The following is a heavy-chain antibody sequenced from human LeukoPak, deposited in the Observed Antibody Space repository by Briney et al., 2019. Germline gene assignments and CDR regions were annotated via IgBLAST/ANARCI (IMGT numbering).Heavy chain of an antibody. Sequence: GGSLRLSCETAGFTFSSYVMHWVRRTPGKGLVWVSRISHDGIISYADSVKGRFTISRDNAKDTLTLQMNSLRVEDTAVYFCARDWVYKIDYWGRGTLVTVSS. CDR3: ARDWVYKIDY. CDR2: ISHDGII. D-gene: IGHD5-24*01. J-gene: IGHJ4*02. CDR1: GFTFSSYV. V-gene: IGHV3-74*01.